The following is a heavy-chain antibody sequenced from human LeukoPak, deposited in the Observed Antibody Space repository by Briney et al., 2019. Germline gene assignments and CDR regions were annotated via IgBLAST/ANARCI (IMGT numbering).Heavy chain of an antibody. CDR2: IYYSGST. Sequence: PSETLSLTCTVSGGSISSSSYYWGWIRQPPGKGLEWIGSIYYSGSTYYNPSLKSRVTISVDTSKNQFSLKLSSVTAADTAVYYCASACSGGSCYRGWFDPWGREPWSPSPQ. CDR1: GGSISSSSYY. D-gene: IGHD2-15*01. V-gene: IGHV4-39*01. CDR3: ASACSGGSCYRGWFDP. J-gene: IGHJ5*02.